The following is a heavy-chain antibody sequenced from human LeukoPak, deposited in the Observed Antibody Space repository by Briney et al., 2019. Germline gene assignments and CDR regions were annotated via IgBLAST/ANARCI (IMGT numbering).Heavy chain of an antibody. J-gene: IGHJ3*02. CDR2: ISGGGGNT. V-gene: IGHV3-23*01. Sequence: QPGGSLRLSCAASGFTFTSYAMSWVRQAPGKGLEWVSAISGGGGNTYYADSVKGRFTISRDDSKNTLYLQMNSLRAEDTAVYYCANWDIVVVVAATGDAFDIWGQGTMVTVSS. D-gene: IGHD2-15*01. CDR1: GFTFTSYA. CDR3: ANWDIVVVVAATGDAFDI.